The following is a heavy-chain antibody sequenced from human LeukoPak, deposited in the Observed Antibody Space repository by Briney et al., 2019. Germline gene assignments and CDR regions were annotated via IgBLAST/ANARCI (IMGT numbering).Heavy chain of an antibody. Sequence: SETLSLTCTVSGGSISSSSYYWGWIRQPPGKGLEWIGSIYYSGSTYYNPSLKSRVTISVDTSKNQFSLKLSSVTAADTAVYYCARLQDDILTALNYFDYWGQGTLVTVSS. CDR2: IYYSGST. CDR1: GGSISSSSYY. V-gene: IGHV4-39*01. D-gene: IGHD3-9*01. CDR3: ARLQDDILTALNYFDY. J-gene: IGHJ4*02.